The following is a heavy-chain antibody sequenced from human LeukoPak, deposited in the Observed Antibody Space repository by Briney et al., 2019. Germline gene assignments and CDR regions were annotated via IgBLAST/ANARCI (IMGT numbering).Heavy chain of an antibody. V-gene: IGHV3-23*01. D-gene: IGHD3-22*01. CDR2: ISGSGGNT. J-gene: IGHJ4*02. CDR1: GFTFSNYA. Sequence: GGSLRLSCAASGFTFSNYAINWVRQAPGKGLEWVSSISGSGGNTYYADSVKGRFTISRDNSKNTLYLQMNSLRAEDTAVYYCAKPSRTDSNDYRGQGTLVTVSS. CDR3: AKPSRTDSNDY.